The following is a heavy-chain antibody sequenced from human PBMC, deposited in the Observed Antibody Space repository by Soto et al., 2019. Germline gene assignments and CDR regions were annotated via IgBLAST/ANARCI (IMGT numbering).Heavy chain of an antibody. V-gene: IGHV1-18*01. D-gene: IGHD7-27*01. CDR1: GYTFTSFG. J-gene: IGHJ4*02. CDR2: ISAYNGNT. Sequence: QGQLVQSGAAVKKPGASVKVSCKASGYTFTSFGITWVRQAPGQGLEWMGWISAYNGNTNYAQKVQGRVTMTTDTSTSTAYMELRSLRSDDTAVYYCTRDSGNLGNWAYFFDYWGQGTLVTVSS. CDR3: TRDSGNLGNWAYFFDY.